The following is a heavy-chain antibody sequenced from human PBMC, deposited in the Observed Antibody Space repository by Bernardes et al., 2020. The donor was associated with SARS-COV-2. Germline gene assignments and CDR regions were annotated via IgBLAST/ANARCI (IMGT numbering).Heavy chain of an antibody. J-gene: IGHJ4*02. V-gene: IGHV3-48*01. CDR1: GFSFSSYS. CDR3: ARGHRCSGGSCYQFDY. D-gene: IGHD2-15*01. CDR2: ISSSGSPI. Sequence: GGSLRLSCAASGFSFSSYSMNWVRQAPGKGLEWVSYISSSGSPIYYADPVKGRFTISRDNAKNSLYLQMNSLRAEDTAVYYCARGHRCSGGSCYQFDYWGQRTLVTVSS.